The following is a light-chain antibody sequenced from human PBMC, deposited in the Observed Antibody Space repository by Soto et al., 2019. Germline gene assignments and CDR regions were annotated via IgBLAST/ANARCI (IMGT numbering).Light chain of an antibody. Sequence: DIQMTQSPSSLSASVGDRVTISCRASQTITTYVNWYLQKPGKAPKLLIYAASSLHSGVPSRFSRSGSGTYFTLTISSLQPEDFATYYCQQSFSTPRTFGQGTKVEIK. CDR2: AAS. V-gene: IGKV1-39*01. CDR3: QQSFSTPRT. J-gene: IGKJ1*01. CDR1: QTITTY.